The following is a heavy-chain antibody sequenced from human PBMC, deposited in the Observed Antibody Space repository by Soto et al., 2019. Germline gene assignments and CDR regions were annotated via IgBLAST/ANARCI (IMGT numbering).Heavy chain of an antibody. CDR1: GFTFSSYW. D-gene: IGHD2-15*01. CDR2: INSDGSST. V-gene: IGHV3-74*01. Sequence: GGSLRLSCAASGFTFSSYWMHWVRQAPGKGLVWVSRINSDGSSTSYADSVKGRFTISRDNAKNTLYLQMNSLRAVDTAVYYCARVQKGYCSGGSCYSTQPFDYWGQGTLVTVSS. CDR3: ARVQKGYCSGGSCYSTQPFDY. J-gene: IGHJ4*02.